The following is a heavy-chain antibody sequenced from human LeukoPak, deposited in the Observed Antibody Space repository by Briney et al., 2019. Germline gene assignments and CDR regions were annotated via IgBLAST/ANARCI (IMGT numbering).Heavy chain of an antibody. CDR2: INPSGGST. D-gene: IGHD3-3*01. CDR1: GYTFTSYY. J-gene: IGHJ4*02. Sequence: ASVKVSCKASGYTFTSYYMHWVRQAPGQGLEWMGIINPSGGSTSYAQKFQGRVTITRNTSISTAYMELSSLRSEDTTVYYCARASTYYDFWSGYPLPDYWGQGTLVTVSS. CDR3: ARASTYYDFWSGYPLPDY. V-gene: IGHV1-46*01.